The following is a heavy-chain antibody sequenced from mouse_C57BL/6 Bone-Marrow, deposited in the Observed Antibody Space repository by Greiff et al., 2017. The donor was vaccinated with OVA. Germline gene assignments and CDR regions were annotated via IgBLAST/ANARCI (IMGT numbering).Heavy chain of an antibody. CDR3: ASEGWFAY. J-gene: IGHJ3*01. Sequence: EVKLVESGGGLVKPGGSLKLSCAASGFTFSDYGMHWVRQAPEKGLEWVAYISSGSSTIYYADTVKGRFTISRDHAKNTLFLQMTSLRSEDTAMYYCASEGWFAYWGQGTLVTVSA. CDR1: GFTFSDYG. CDR2: ISSGSSTI. V-gene: IGHV5-17*01.